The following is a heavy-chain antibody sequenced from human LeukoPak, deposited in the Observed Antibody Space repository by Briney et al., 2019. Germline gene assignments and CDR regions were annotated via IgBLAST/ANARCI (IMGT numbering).Heavy chain of an antibody. J-gene: IGHJ3*02. V-gene: IGHV3-48*03. CDR3: ARDRSGVIVGWDAFDI. CDR1: GFTFNTYD. Sequence: GGSLRLSCAASGFTFNTYDMNWVRQAPGKGLEWVSFIGSSGSTMYYAGSVKGRFTISRDNAKHSLYLQMNNLRVEDTAVYYCARDRSGVIVGWDAFDIWGQGTTVTV. CDR2: IGSSGSTM. D-gene: IGHD2-21*01.